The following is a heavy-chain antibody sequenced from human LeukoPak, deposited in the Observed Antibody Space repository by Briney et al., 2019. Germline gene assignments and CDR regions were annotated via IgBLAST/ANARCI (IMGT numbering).Heavy chain of an antibody. CDR3: ARGPAYSNHGASYYYYMDV. J-gene: IGHJ6*03. CDR1: GYTFTNYD. D-gene: IGHD4-11*01. CDR2: MNPNSGNT. Sequence: ASVKVSCKASGYTFTNYDINWVRQATGQGLEWMGWMNPNSGNTGYAQKFQGRVTITRDTSINTAYMELSSLGSEDSAVYYCARGPAYSNHGASYYYYMDVWGKGTTVTVSS. V-gene: IGHV1-8*03.